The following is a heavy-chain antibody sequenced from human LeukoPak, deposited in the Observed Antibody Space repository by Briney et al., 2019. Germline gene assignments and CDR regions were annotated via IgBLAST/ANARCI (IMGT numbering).Heavy chain of an antibody. V-gene: IGHV3-30*02. CDR2: VRYDGSNK. CDR3: AKDGGSDPDSFDI. D-gene: IGHD2-15*01. CDR1: GFIFNTYV. J-gene: IGHJ3*02. Sequence: GGSLRLSCAASGFIFNTYVMHWVRQAPGKGLEWLAFVRYDGSNKNYADSVKGRFTISRDNTKNSLYLQMNSLRAEDTAVYYCAKDGGSDPDSFDIWGQGTMVTVSS.